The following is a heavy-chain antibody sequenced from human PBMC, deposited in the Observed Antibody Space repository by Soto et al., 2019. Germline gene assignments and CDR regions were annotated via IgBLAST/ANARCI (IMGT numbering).Heavy chain of an antibody. Sequence: EVQLVESGGGVVQPGRSLRLSCSASGFTFDDYAMNWVRQAPGKGLEWVSSISWNSGNIVYADSVRGRFTISRDNAKTSLHLQINSLRPEDTALYYCTKGASTSCFSAFDLWGQGTMVTVSS. D-gene: IGHD2-2*01. CDR1: GFTFDDYA. V-gene: IGHV3-9*01. J-gene: IGHJ3*01. CDR2: ISWNSGNI. CDR3: TKGASTSCFSAFDL.